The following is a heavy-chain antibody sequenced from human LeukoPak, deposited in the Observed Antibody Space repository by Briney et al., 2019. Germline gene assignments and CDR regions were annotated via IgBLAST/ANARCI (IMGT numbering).Heavy chain of an antibody. CDR2: ISSSSSYI. D-gene: IGHD2-2*01. Sequence: GGSLRLSCAASGFTFSSYSMNWVRQAPGKGLEWVSSISSSSSYIYYADSVKGRFTISRDNAKNSLYLQINNVSAEDTALYYCAKSSDGSTSFDYWGQGALVTVSS. J-gene: IGHJ4*02. V-gene: IGHV3-21*04. CDR1: GFTFSSYS. CDR3: AKSSDGSTSFDY.